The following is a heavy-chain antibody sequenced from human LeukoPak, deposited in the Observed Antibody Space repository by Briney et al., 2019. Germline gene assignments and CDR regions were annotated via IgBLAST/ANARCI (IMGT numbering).Heavy chain of an antibody. D-gene: IGHD3-10*01. CDR3: ARPYGSGSTYLYFDY. CDR1: GYSFTDYY. V-gene: IGHV1-2*02. CDR2: INPNSGAI. J-gene: IGHJ4*02. Sequence: ASVKVSCKASGYSFTDYYVHWVRQAPGQGLEWMEWINPNSGAIKSARKFQGRVTMTRDTSISTAYMELNRLRSDDTAVYYCARPYGSGSTYLYFDYWGQGTLVTVSS.